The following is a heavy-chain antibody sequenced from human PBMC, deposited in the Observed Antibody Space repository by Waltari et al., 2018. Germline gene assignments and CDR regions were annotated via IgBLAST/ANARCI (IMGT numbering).Heavy chain of an antibody. D-gene: IGHD3-3*01. CDR2: INHSGST. CDR3: ARGAPRSGYYKARYFDL. J-gene: IGHJ2*01. CDR1: GGSFSGYY. V-gene: IGHV4-34*01. Sequence: QVQLQQWGAGLLKPSETLSLTCAVYGGSFSGYYWSWIRQPPGKGLEWIGEINHSGSTNYNPALKSRVTISVDTSKNQFSLKLSSVTAADTAVYYCARGAPRSGYYKARYFDLWGRGTLVTVSS.